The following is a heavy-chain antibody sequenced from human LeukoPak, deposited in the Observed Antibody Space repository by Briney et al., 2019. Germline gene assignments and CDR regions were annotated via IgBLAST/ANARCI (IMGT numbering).Heavy chain of an antibody. CDR1: GGSFSGYY. J-gene: IGHJ6*02. CDR2: INHSGST. CDR3: ARDDAGGYDSGHYGMDV. D-gene: IGHD5-12*01. V-gene: IGHV4-34*01. Sequence: PSETLSLTCAVYGGSFSGYYWSWIRQPPGKGLEWIGEINHSGSTNYNPSLKSRVTISVDTSKNQFSLKLSSVTAADTAVYYCARDDAGGYDSGHYGMDVWGQGTTVTVSS.